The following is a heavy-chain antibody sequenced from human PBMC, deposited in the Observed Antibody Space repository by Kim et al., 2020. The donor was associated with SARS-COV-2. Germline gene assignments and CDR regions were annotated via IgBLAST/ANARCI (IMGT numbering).Heavy chain of an antibody. D-gene: IGHD3-22*01. CDR1: GYTFTSYG. J-gene: IGHJ6*02. V-gene: IGHV1-18*01. CDR2: ISAYNGNT. CDR3: ARDATYYYDSSGSSDLRYDYYGMDV. Sequence: ASVKVSCKASGYTFTSYGISWVRQAPGQGLEWMGWISAYNGNTNYAQKFQGRVTMTTDTSTSTAYMELSSLRSDDTAVYYCARDATYYYDSSGSSDLRYDYYGMDVSGEGDTFSVSS.